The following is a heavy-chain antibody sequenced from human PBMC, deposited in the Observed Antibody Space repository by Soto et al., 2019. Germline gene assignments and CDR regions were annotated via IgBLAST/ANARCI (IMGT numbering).Heavy chain of an antibody. J-gene: IGHJ3*02. CDR1: GYSFTSYW. V-gene: IGHV5-10-1*01. CDR3: ARHASITMVRGVIITVAFDI. D-gene: IGHD3-10*01. CDR2: IDPSDSYT. Sequence: GESLKISCKGSGYSFTSYWISWVRQMPGKGLEWMGRIDPSDSYTNYSPSFQGHVTISADKSISTAYLQWSSLKASDTAMYYCARHASITMVRGVIITVAFDIWGQGTMVTVS.